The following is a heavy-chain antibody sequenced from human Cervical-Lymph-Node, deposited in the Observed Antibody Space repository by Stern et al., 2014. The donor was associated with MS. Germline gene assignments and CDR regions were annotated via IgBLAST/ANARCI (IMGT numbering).Heavy chain of an antibody. CDR2: INSDGSST. V-gene: IGHV3-74*02. J-gene: IGHJ6*02. Sequence: EDQLVESGGGLVQPGGSLRLSCTASGFNFRTYWMHWVRPAPGQGLVWVARINSDGSSTTYADSVRGRFTISRDNVKNTLFLQMNSPRADDTALYYCARGGEHYSYYYAMDVWGQGTAVTVSS. CDR1: GFNFRTYW. CDR3: ARGGEHYSYYYAMDV. D-gene: IGHD2-15*01.